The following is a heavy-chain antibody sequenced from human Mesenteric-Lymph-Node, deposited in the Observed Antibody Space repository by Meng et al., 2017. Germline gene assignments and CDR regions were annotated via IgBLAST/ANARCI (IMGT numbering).Heavy chain of an antibody. CDR2: IYYSGST. V-gene: IGHV4-39*07. Sequence: SETLSLTCTVSGGSISSSSYYWGWIRQPPGKGLEWIGSIYYSGSTYYNPSLKSRVTISVDTSKNQFSLKLSSVTAADTAVYYCARSYCIPHYGGNSEVPCAFDIWGQGTMVTVSS. CDR1: GGSISSSSYY. CDR3: ARSYCIPHYGGNSEVPCAFDI. D-gene: IGHD4-23*01. J-gene: IGHJ3*02.